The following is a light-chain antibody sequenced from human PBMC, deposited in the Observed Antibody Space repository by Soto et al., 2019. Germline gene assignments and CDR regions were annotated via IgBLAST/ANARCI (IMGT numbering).Light chain of an antibody. J-gene: IGLJ1*01. CDR2: EVS. Sequence: QSVLTQPPSASGSPGQSVTISCTGTSSDVGGYNDVSWYQQHPGKAPKLIIYEVSKRPSGVPDRFSGSKSGNTASLTVSGLQFEYEDDYYSSYFYARTLYVSVPGTKVPVL. CDR1: SSDVGGYND. CDR3: SYFYARTLYV. V-gene: IGLV2-8*01.